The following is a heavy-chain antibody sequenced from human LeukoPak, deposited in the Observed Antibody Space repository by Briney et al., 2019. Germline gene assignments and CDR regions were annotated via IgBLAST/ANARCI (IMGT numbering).Heavy chain of an antibody. J-gene: IGHJ4*02. D-gene: IGHD5-12*01. Sequence: GGSLRLSCSASGFTFSRYGMHWVRQAPGKGLMWVSRINSDGIITNYADSVKGRFTISRDNAKNTLYLQMNSLRAEDTAVYYCARVRATFSPHCANCGQRSLVTVSS. CDR3: ARVRATFSPHCAN. V-gene: IGHV3-74*01. CDR1: GFTFSRYG. CDR2: INSDGIIT.